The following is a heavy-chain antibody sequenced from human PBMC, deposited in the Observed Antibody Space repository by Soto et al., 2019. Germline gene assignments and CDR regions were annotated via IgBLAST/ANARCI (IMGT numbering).Heavy chain of an antibody. D-gene: IGHD3-10*01. Sequence: PSETLSLTCTVSGGSISSYYWSWIRQPPGKGLEWIGYIYYSGSTNYNPSLKSRVTISVDTSKNQFSLKLSSVTAADTAVYYCARTHRSGSYYNDYWGQGTLVTVSS. V-gene: IGHV4-59*08. J-gene: IGHJ4*02. CDR1: GGSISSYY. CDR2: IYYSGST. CDR3: ARTHRSGSYYNDY.